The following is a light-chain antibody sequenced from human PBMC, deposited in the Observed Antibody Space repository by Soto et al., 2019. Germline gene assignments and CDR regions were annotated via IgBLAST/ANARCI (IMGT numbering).Light chain of an antibody. Sequence: VLTQSQGTLSLSPGERATLSCRASQSVLRRYLAWYQQNPGQAPSLLIYGAATRAISIPARSSGSGSGTEFTLNISSLQSAEFAVYFCLQYNNWWTFGQGTKVAIK. V-gene: IGKV3-15*01. CDR2: GAA. CDR3: LQYNNWWT. CDR1: QSVLRRY. J-gene: IGKJ1*01.